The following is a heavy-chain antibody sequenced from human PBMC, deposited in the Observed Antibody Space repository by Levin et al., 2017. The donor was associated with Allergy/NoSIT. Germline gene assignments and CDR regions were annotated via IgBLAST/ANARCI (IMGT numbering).Heavy chain of an antibody. CDR1: GFSISTYS. D-gene: IGHD6-13*01. V-gene: IGHV3-21*01. J-gene: IGHJ2*01. Sequence: GESLKISCAASGFSISTYSMNWVRQAPGKGLEWVSSISSSGSYIHYADSVRGRFTISRDNAKNSLYVQMNSLRAEDTAVYYCARGTGSNWFWYLDLWGRGTLVTVSS. CDR3: ARGTGSNWFWYLDL. CDR2: ISSSGSYI.